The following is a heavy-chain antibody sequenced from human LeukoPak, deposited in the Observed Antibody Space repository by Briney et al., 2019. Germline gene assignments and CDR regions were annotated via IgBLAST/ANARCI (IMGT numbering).Heavy chain of an antibody. Sequence: GGSLRLSCAASGLTFSSYWMSWVRQAPGKGLEGVAHIKQDGSEKYYVDSVKGRFTISRDNAKNSLYLQMNSLRAEDTAVYYCARGGRWLQLPYDAFDIWGQGTMVTVSS. CDR2: IKQDGSEK. CDR1: GLTFSSYW. J-gene: IGHJ3*02. CDR3: ARGGRWLQLPYDAFDI. V-gene: IGHV3-7*01. D-gene: IGHD5-24*01.